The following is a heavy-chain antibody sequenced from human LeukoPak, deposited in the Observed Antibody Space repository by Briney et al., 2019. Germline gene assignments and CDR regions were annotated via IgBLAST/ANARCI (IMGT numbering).Heavy chain of an antibody. CDR3: ARDRSVAGTVDY. D-gene: IGHD6-19*01. CDR2: ISRSSTDT. Sequence: GGSLRLSCAASGFTFTDFYMSWIRQAPGKGLEWLSDISRSSTDTNYADSVKGRFTISRDNAKNSLFLQLNSLRAEDTAVYYCARDRSVAGTVDYWGQGTLVTVSS. V-gene: IGHV3-11*06. CDR1: GFTFTDFY. J-gene: IGHJ4*02.